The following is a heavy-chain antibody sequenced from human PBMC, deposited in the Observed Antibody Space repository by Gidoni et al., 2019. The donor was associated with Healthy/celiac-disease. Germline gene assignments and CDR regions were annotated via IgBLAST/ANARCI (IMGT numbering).Heavy chain of an antibody. CDR3: ARDLGSRYCSSTSCYRNWFDP. Sequence: QVQLVESGGGVVQPGRSLRLSCAASGFTFSSYAMHWVRQAPGKGLEWVAVISYDGSNKYYADSVKGRFTISRDNSKNTLYLQMNSLRADDTAVYYCARDLGSRYCSSTSCYRNWFDPWGQGTLVTVSS. CDR1: GFTFSSYA. V-gene: IGHV3-30*01. D-gene: IGHD2-2*01. CDR2: ISYDGSNK. J-gene: IGHJ5*02.